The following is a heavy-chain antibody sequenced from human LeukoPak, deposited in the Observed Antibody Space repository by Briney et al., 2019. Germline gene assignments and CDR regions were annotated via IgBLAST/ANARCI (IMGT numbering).Heavy chain of an antibody. D-gene: IGHD2-2*02. J-gene: IGHJ6*03. Sequence: GASVKVSCKASGYTFTSYYMHWVRQAPGQGLEWMGWINPNSGGTNYAQKFQGRVTMTRDTSISTAYMELSRLRSDDTAVYYCARDREDIVVVPAAIVPYYYYYYMDVWGKGTTVTISS. CDR2: INPNSGGT. V-gene: IGHV1-2*02. CDR3: ARDREDIVVVPAAIVPYYYYYYMDV. CDR1: GYTFTSYY.